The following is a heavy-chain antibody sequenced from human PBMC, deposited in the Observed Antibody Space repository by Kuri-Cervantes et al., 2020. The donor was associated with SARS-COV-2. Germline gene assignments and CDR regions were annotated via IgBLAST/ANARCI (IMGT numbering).Heavy chain of an antibody. CDR3: ARDEGLGVRGVKGAD. CDR1: GYIFTSYD. J-gene: IGHJ4*02. D-gene: IGHD3-10*01. V-gene: IGHV1-8*01. CDR2: MNPNSGNT. Sequence: ASVKVSCKSSGYIFTSYDINWVRQATGQELEWMGWMNPNSGNTGYAQKFQGRVTMTRNTSISTAYMELSSLRSEDTAVYYCARDEGLGVRGVKGADWGRGTLVTVSS.